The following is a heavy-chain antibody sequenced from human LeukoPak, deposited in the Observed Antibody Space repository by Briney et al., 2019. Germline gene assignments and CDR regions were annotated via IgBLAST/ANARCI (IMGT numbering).Heavy chain of an antibody. CDR3: AKSLHGSGSYYNY. D-gene: IGHD3-10*01. CDR2: MSGSGGST. V-gene: IGHV3-23*01. J-gene: IGHJ4*02. CDR1: GFTFSSYG. Sequence: GGSLRLSCAASGFTFSSYGMSWVRQAPGKGPEWVSGMSGSGGSTYYADSVKGRFTISRDNSKNTLYLQMNSLRAKDTALYYCAKSLHGSGSYYNYWGQGTLVTVSS.